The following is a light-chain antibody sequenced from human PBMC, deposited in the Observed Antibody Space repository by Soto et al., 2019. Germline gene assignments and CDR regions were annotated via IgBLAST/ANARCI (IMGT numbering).Light chain of an antibody. CDR3: QQRSNWPPEVT. CDR1: QSVSSS. V-gene: IGKV3-11*01. CDR2: DAS. J-gene: IGKJ3*01. Sequence: EIVLTQSPDTLSLSPGERATLSCRASQSVSSSLAWYQQKPGRAPRLLIYDASNRATGIPARFSGSGSGTGFTLTISSLEPEDFAVYYCQQRSNWPPEVTFGPGTKVDIK.